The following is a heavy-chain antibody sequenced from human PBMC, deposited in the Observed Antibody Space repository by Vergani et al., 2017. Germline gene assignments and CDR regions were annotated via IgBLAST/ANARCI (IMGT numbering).Heavy chain of an antibody. CDR3: AREYSSTSGRAFDF. Sequence: QVQLVESGGGVVQPGTSLRLSCVVSGFALNRHAMYWVRQAPGKGLEWVSFVSTGTKCQSYAESVKGRFTISRDSAKNSLYLQMDSLRAEDTAVYYCAREYSSTSGRAFDFWGQGTKVTVSS. CDR2: VSTGTKCQ. J-gene: IGHJ3*01. CDR1: GFALNRHA. D-gene: IGHD2-2*01. V-gene: IGHV3-30*07.